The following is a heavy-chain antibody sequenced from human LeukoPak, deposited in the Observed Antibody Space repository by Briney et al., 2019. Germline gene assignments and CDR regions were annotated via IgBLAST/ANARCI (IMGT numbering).Heavy chain of an antibody. V-gene: IGHV4-59*08. Sequence: SETLSLTCTVSGGSISSYYWSWIRQPPGKGLEWIGYIYYTGSTYYNPSLKSRVTISVDTSKNQFSLKLSSVTAADTAVYYCARQSAITIYGYWGQGTLVTVSS. CDR3: ARQSAITIYGY. D-gene: IGHD3-3*01. CDR2: IYYTGST. J-gene: IGHJ4*02. CDR1: GGSISSYY.